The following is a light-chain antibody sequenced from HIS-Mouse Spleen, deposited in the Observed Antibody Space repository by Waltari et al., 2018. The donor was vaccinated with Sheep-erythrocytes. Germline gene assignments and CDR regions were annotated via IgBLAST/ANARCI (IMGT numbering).Light chain of an antibody. J-gene: IGKJ4*01. V-gene: IGKV4-1*01. CDR3: QQYYSTPLT. CDR1: QSVLYSSNNKNY. CDR2: WAS. Sequence: DIVMTQSPDSLAVSLVERATIHCKSSQSVLYSSNNKNYLAWYQQKPGQPPKLLIYWASTRESGVPDRCSGSGSGTDFTLTISSLQAEDVAVYYCQQYYSTPLTFGGGTKVEIK.